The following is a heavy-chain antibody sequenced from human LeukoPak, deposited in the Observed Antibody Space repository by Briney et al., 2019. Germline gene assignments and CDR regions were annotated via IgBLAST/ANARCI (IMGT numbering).Heavy chain of an antibody. Sequence: PSETLSLTCTVSGGSVNSGSYYWRWIRQPPGKGLEWLGYIYYSGSTNYNPSLKSRVTISVDTSKNQFSLKLSSVTAADTAVYYCARLPTPSIAAAGYFWYFDLWGRGTLVTVSS. J-gene: IGHJ2*01. D-gene: IGHD6-13*01. CDR3: ARLPTPSIAAAGYFWYFDL. CDR1: GGSVNSGSYY. V-gene: IGHV4-61*01. CDR2: IYYSGST.